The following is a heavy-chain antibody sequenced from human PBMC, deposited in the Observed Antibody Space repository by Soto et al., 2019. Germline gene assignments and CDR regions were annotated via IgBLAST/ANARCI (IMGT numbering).Heavy chain of an antibody. D-gene: IGHD3-10*01. CDR1: GFTFSSYA. V-gene: IGHV3-23*01. CDR2: ISGSGGST. Sequence: GGSLRLSCAASGFTFSSYAMSWVRQAPGKGLEWVSAISGSGGSTYYADSVKGRFTISRDNSKNTLYLQMNSLRAEDTAVYYCAKGLMGSYYDDNWFDPWGQGTLVTVSS. J-gene: IGHJ5*02. CDR3: AKGLMGSYYDDNWFDP.